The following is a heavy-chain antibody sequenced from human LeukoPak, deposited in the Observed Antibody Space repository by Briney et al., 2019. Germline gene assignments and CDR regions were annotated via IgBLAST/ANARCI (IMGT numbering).Heavy chain of an antibody. CDR2: IYHSGST. CDR3: ARRPGYYFDY. V-gene: IGHV4-38-2*01. Sequence: SETLSLTCAVSGYSISSGYYWGWIRQPPVKGLEWIGSIYHSGSTYYNPSLKSRVIISVDTSKDQFSLQLRSVSAADTAEYYCARRPGYYFDYWRQGTLVTDSS. CDR1: GYSISSGYY. J-gene: IGHJ4*02.